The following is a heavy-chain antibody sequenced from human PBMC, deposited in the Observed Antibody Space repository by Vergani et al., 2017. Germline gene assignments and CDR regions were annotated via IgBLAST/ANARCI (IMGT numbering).Heavy chain of an antibody. CDR1: GGSISSYY. D-gene: IGHD3-3*01. CDR2: IYYSGST. CDR3: ARRYDFWSGYYSGNYWFDP. J-gene: IGHJ5*02. Sequence: QVQLQESGPGLVKPSETLSLTCTVSGGSISSYYWSWIRQPPGKGLEWIGSIYYSGSTYYNPSLKSRVTISVDTSKNQFSLKLSSVTAADTAVYYCARRYDFWSGYYSGNYWFDPWGQGTLVTVSS. V-gene: IGHV4-59*12.